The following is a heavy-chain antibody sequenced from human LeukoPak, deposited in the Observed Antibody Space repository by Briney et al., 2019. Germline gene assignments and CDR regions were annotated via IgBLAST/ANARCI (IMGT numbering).Heavy chain of an antibody. CDR1: GGSFSGYY. Sequence: KPSETLSLTCAVYGGSFSGYYWSWIRQPPGKGLEWIGEINHSGSTNYNPSLKSRVTISVDTSKNQFSLKLSSVTAADTAVYYCARTVGTHRFDYWGQGILVTVSS. CDR2: INHSGST. D-gene: IGHD4-23*01. J-gene: IGHJ4*02. CDR3: ARTVGTHRFDY. V-gene: IGHV4-34*01.